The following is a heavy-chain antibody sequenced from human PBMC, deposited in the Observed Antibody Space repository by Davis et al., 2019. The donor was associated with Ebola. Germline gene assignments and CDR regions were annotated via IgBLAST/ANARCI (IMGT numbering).Heavy chain of an antibody. D-gene: IGHD3-16*01. CDR1: GYSFTSYY. CDR2: INPSGGST. Sequence: ASVKVSCKASGYSFTSYYMHWVRQAPGQGLEWMGIINPSGGSTSYAQKFQGRVTMTRDTSTSTAYMELSRLRSDDTAVYYCARGPTDPSGGWGQGTLVTVSS. V-gene: IGHV1-46*01. CDR3: ARGPTDPSGG. J-gene: IGHJ4*02.